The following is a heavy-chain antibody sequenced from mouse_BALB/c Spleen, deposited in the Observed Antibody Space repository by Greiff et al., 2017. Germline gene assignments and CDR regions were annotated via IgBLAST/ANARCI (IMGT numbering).Heavy chain of an antibody. CDR3: AREGGVRPYLDY. D-gene: IGHD2-14*01. CDR1: GFTFSDYY. CDR2: ISDGGSYT. V-gene: IGHV5-4*02. J-gene: IGHJ2*01. Sequence: EVMLVESGGGLVKPGGSLKLSCAASGFTFSDYYMYWVRQTPEKRLEWVATISDGGSYTYYPDSVKGRFTISRDNAKNNLYLQMSSLKSEDTAMYYCAREGGVRPYLDYWGQGTTLTVSS.